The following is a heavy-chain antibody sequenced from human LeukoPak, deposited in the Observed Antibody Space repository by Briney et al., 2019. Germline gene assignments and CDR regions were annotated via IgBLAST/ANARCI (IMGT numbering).Heavy chain of an antibody. D-gene: IGHD6-19*01. Sequence: GGSLRLSCAASGFTFSSYAMHWVRQAPSKGLEWVAVISYDGSNKYSADSVKGRFPISRDNSKNTLYLQMNSLRAEDTAVYYCAKHQRAVAGFDYWGQGTLVTVSS. J-gene: IGHJ4*02. CDR1: GFTFSSYA. CDR2: ISYDGSNK. CDR3: AKHQRAVAGFDY. V-gene: IGHV3-30-3*02.